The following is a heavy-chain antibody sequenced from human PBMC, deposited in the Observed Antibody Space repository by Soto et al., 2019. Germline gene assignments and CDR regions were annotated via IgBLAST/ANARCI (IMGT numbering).Heavy chain of an antibody. CDR3: AGVASFRGMYV. CDR1: GNSVSSNSAA. D-gene: IGHD2-21*01. V-gene: IGHV6-1*01. CDR2: TYYRSKWYN. J-gene: IGHJ6*02. Sequence: SPTLSLTCVISGNSVSSNSAAWIWIRQSPSRCLEWLGRTYYRSKWYNDYAISVKSRITINPDTSKNQFSLHLDSVIPEDTAVYYCAGVASFRGMYVWGQGTPVTVSS.